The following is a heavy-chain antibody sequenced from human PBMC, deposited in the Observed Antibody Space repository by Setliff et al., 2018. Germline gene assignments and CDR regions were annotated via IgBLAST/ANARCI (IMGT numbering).Heavy chain of an antibody. CDR3: ARNWHWGFDP. V-gene: IGHV4-4*02. CDR2: IYLGGSP. CDR1: GDSIDTDIW. Sequence: SETLSLTCTVSGDSIDTDIWWSWVRQSPGTGLEWIGEIYLGGSPTYNPSLKSRVTISIYKTKNQLSLDLTSVTAADTAVYYCARNWHWGFDPWGRGALVTVSS. D-gene: IGHD1-7*01. J-gene: IGHJ5*02.